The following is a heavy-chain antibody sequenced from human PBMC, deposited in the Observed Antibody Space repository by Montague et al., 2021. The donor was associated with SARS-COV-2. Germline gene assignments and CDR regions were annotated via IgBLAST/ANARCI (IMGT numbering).Heavy chain of an antibody. D-gene: IGHD2-15*01. Sequence: SLRLSCAASGFTFSSYEINWVRQAPGKGLEWVSYISSSGSTIYYADSVKGRFTISRDNAKNSLYLQMNSLRAEDTAVYYCAATSGDIVVVVAAYYGMDVWGQGTTGTVSS. CDR3: AATSGDIVVVVAAYYGMDV. CDR1: GFTFSSYE. CDR2: ISSSGSTI. J-gene: IGHJ6*02. V-gene: IGHV3-48*03.